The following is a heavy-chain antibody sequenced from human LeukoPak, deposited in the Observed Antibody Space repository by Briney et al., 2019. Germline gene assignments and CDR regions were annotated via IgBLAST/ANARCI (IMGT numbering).Heavy chain of an antibody. CDR3: ARREVVTAPQPDYYYYYMDV. J-gene: IGHJ6*03. D-gene: IGHD5-18*01. CDR2: ISSSGSTI. Sequence: GGSLRLSCAASGFTFSSYEMNWVRQAPGKGLEWVSYISSSGSTIYYADSVKGRFTISRDNAKNSLYLQMNSLRAEDTAVYYCARREVVTAPQPDYYYYYMDVWGKGTTVTVSS. V-gene: IGHV3-48*03. CDR1: GFTFSSYE.